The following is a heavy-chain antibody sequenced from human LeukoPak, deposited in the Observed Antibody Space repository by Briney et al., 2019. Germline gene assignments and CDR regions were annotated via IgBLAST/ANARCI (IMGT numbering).Heavy chain of an antibody. J-gene: IGHJ4*02. Sequence: GGSLRLSCAASGFTISTNEMNWVRQAPGKWLEWLSYISDSGNTIYYADSVKGRFTISRDTAKNSLYLQMNSLRVEDTAIYYCARGSGTDYWGQGTLVTVSS. V-gene: IGHV3-48*03. D-gene: IGHD1-14*01. CDR1: GFTISTNE. CDR3: ARGSGTDY. CDR2: ISDSGNTI.